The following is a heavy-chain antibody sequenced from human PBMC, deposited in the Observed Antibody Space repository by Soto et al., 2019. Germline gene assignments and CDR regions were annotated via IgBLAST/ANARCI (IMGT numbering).Heavy chain of an antibody. V-gene: IGHV3-23*01. Sequence: PWGSLRLSWAASGFTFSSYAMSWVRQAPGKGLEWVSGIGGSGGDTFYADSVKGRFTVSRDNAENTLSLELNSLRVEDTAIYYCARRSWRGRADYWGQGILVTVSS. D-gene: IGHD3-3*01. CDR3: ARRSWRGRADY. CDR1: GFTFSSYA. J-gene: IGHJ4*02. CDR2: IGGSGGDT.